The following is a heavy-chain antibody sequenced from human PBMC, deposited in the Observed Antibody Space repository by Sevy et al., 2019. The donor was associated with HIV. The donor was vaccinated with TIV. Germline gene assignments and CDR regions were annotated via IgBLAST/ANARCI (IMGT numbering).Heavy chain of an antibody. CDR2: IKEDGSKK. CDR3: ARDPDILSGYPSHYFDY. Sequence: GGSLRLSCAASGFSFSKYWMSWVRQAPGKGLEWVANIKEDGSKKNYLESVKGRFTMSRDNAKNLLYLQMNNLRADDTAVYYCARDPDILSGYPSHYFDYWGQGTLVTVSS. V-gene: IGHV3-7*01. J-gene: IGHJ4*02. CDR1: GFSFSKYW. D-gene: IGHD3-9*01.